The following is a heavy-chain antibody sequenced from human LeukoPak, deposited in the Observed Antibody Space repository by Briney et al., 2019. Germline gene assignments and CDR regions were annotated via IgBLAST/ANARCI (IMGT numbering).Heavy chain of an antibody. CDR2: ISAYNGNT. J-gene: IGHJ6*02. V-gene: IGHV1-18*01. D-gene: IGHD3-22*01. Sequence: GASVKVSCKASGYTFTSYGISWVRRAPGQGLEWMGWISAYNGNTNYAQKLQGRVTMTTDTSTSTAYMELRSLRSDDTAVYYCARDLAYYDSSGYRTSEYGMDVWGQGTTVTVSS. CDR3: ARDLAYYDSSGYRTSEYGMDV. CDR1: GYTFTSYG.